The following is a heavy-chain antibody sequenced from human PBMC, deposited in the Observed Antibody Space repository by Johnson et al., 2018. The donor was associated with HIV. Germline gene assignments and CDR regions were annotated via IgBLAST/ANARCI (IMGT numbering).Heavy chain of an antibody. D-gene: IGHD2-21*01. CDR1: GFTFSSYG. CDR2: IRYDGSNK. J-gene: IGHJ3*02. CDR3: ARDGLAGDAFDI. V-gene: IGHV3-30*02. Sequence: QVQLVESGGGVVQPGGSLRLSCAASGFTFSSYGMHWVRQAPGKGLEWVAFIRYDGSNKYYADSVKGRFTISRDNSKNTLYLQMNSLRAADAAVYYCARDGLAGDAFDIWGQGTIVTVSS.